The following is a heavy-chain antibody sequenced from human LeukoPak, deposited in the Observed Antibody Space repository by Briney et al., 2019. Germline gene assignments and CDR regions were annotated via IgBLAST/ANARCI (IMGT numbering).Heavy chain of an antibody. Sequence: ASVKVSCKASGYTFTSYYMHWVRQAPGQGLEWMGIINPSGGSTSYAQKFQGRVTMTRDTSTSTVYMELSSLRSDDTAVYYCARDPKRRFGEDYWYFDLWGRGTLVTVSS. V-gene: IGHV1-46*01. J-gene: IGHJ2*01. CDR3: ARDPKRRFGEDYWYFDL. CDR2: INPSGGST. CDR1: GYTFTSYY. D-gene: IGHD3-10*01.